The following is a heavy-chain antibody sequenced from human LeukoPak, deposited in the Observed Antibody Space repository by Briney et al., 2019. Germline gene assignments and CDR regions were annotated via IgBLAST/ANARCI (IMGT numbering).Heavy chain of an antibody. Sequence: SETLSLTCTVSGGSISSYYWSWIRQPPGEGLEWIGYIYYSGSTNYNPSLKSRVTISVDTSKNQFSLKLSSVTAADTAVYYCARGVGAVATAFDIWGQGTMVTVSS. CDR2: IYYSGST. J-gene: IGHJ3*02. D-gene: IGHD5-12*01. V-gene: IGHV4-59*01. CDR1: GGSISSYY. CDR3: ARGVGAVATAFDI.